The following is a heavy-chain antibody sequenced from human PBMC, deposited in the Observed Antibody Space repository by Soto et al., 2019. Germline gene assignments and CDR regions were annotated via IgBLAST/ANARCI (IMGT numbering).Heavy chain of an antibody. CDR1: GGSISSGGYY. CDR2: IYYSGST. Sequence: SETLSLTCTVSGGSISSGGYYWSWIRQHPGKGLEWIGYIYYSGSTYYNPSLKSRVTISVDRPKNQFSLKLSSVTAADTAVYYCARGLKWIGYADFGWFDPGGQATLVTVSS. D-gene: IGHD2-2*01. V-gene: IGHV4-31*03. J-gene: IGHJ5*02. CDR3: ARGLKWIGYADFGWFDP.